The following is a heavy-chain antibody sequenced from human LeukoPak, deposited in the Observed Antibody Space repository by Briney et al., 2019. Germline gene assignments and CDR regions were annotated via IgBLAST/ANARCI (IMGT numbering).Heavy chain of an antibody. D-gene: IGHD2-2*02. CDR3: ASHYCSSTSCYIGY. V-gene: IGHV1-8*01. J-gene: IGHJ4*02. CDR2: MNPNSGNT. CDR1: GYTFTSYD. Sequence: GESLKISCKASGYTFTSYDINWVRQATGQGLEWMGWMNPNSGNTGYAQKFQGRVTMTRNTSISTAYMELSSLRSEDTAVYYCASHYCSSTSCYIGYWGQGTLVTVSS.